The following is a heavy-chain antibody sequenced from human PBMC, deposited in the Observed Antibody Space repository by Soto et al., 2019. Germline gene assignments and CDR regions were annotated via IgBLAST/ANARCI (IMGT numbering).Heavy chain of an antibody. CDR2: IWYDGSNK. J-gene: IGHJ6*02. V-gene: IGHV3-33*01. Sequence: GGSLRLSCAASGFTFSSYGMHWVRQAPGKGLEWVAVIWYDGSNKYYADSVKGRFTISRDNSKNTLYLQMNSLRAEDTAVYYCARDLSGYDLGYYYGMDVWGQGTTVTVSS. CDR1: GFTFSSYG. D-gene: IGHD5-12*01. CDR3: ARDLSGYDLGYYYGMDV.